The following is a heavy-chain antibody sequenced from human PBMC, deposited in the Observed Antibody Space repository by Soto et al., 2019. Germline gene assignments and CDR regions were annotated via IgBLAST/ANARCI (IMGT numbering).Heavy chain of an antibody. D-gene: IGHD2-2*01. CDR1: GYTFTGYY. V-gene: IGHV1-2*04. Sequence: ASVKVSCKASGYTFTGYYMHWVRQAPGQGLEWMGWINPNSGGTNYAQKFQGWVTMTRDTSISTAYMELSRLRSDDTAVYYCARSADCSSTSCYGHYYYYGMDVWGQRTTVTVSS. CDR2: INPNSGGT. CDR3: ARSADCSSTSCYGHYYYYGMDV. J-gene: IGHJ6*02.